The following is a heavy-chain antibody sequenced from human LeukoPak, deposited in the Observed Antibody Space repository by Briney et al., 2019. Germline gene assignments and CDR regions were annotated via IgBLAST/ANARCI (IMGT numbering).Heavy chain of an antibody. J-gene: IGHJ4*02. CDR1: GGSISSSNW. D-gene: IGHD6-6*01. V-gene: IGHV4-4*02. CDR2: IYHSGST. CDR3: AKSSSLGPEDDY. Sequence: NPSGTLSLTCAVSGGSISSSNWWSWVRQPPGKGLEWIGEIYHSGSTNYNPSLKSRVTISVDKSKNQFSLKLSSVTAADTAVYYCAKSSSLGPEDDYWGQGTLVTVSS.